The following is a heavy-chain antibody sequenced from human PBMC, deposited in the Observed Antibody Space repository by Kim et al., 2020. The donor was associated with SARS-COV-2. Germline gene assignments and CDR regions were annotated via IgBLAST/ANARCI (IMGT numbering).Heavy chain of an antibody. V-gene: IGHV3-74*01. J-gene: IGHJ4*02. CDR2: IDNHGSSA. CDR3: ARDQSRAGPTTVDY. Sequence: GGSLRLSCAASGFTFSTSWMHWVRQAPGKGLVWVSRIDNHGSSAIYADFVKGRFTISRDNTKNTLYLQMNSLRAEDSAVYYCARDQSRAGPTTVDYWGQGTLVTVSS. CDR1: GFTFSTSW. D-gene: IGHD1-26*01.